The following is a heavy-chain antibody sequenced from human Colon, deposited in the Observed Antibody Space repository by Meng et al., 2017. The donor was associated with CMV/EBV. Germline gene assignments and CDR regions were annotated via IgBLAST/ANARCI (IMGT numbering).Heavy chain of an antibody. Sequence: YTFSSYGISGVRQHPGQGLEWMGWISTYNGNTDYAQKFQGRVTMTTDTLTSTAYMELTSLKSDDTAVFYCARAREVGYSAYDYYDFWGQGTLVTVSS. V-gene: IGHV1-18*01. CDR2: ISTYNGNT. D-gene: IGHD5-12*01. J-gene: IGHJ4*02. CDR3: ARAREVGYSAYDYYDF. CDR1: YTFSSYG.